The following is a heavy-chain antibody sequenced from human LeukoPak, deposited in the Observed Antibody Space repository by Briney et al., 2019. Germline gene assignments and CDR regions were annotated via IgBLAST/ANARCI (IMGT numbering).Heavy chain of an antibody. CDR1: GTYW. Sequence: PGGSLRLSCAASGTYWMHWVRQAPGKGLVWVSHINSDGSWTGYADSVKGRFTISRDNSKNTLYLQMNSLRAEDTAVYYCGGAGMEDYYYYGMDVWGQGTTVTVSS. CDR3: GGAGMEDYYYYGMDV. CDR2: INSDGSWT. D-gene: IGHD1-1*01. J-gene: IGHJ6*02. V-gene: IGHV3-74*01.